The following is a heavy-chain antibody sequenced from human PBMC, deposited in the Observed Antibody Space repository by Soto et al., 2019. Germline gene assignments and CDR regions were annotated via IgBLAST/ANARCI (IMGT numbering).Heavy chain of an antibody. CDR1: GFTFRSFT. J-gene: IGHJ5*02. Sequence: GGSLRLSCAASGFTFRSFTMNWVRQAPGKGLEWVSTISSNSAYIYYTDALRGRFTISRDNAKNSLHLQMNSLRAEDTAVYYCTRDASRDSSARGWFAPWGPGTLVTVSS. V-gene: IGHV3-21*01. CDR2: ISSNSAYI. CDR3: TRDASRDSSARGWFAP. D-gene: IGHD6-13*01.